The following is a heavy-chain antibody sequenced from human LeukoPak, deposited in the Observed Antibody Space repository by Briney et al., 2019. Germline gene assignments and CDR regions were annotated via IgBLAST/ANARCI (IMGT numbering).Heavy chain of an antibody. CDR1: GFTFSSYE. CDR3: LYFPPDYFERNY. D-gene: IGHD2/OR15-2a*01. CDR2: ISSSGSNI. Sequence: SGGSLRLSCAASGFTFSSYEMSWVRQAPGKGLEWVSYISSSGSNIYYADSVKGRFTISRDNAKNSLYLQMNSLRAEDTAVYSCLYFPPDYFERNYWGPGALVTAAS. V-gene: IGHV3-48*03. J-gene: IGHJ4*01.